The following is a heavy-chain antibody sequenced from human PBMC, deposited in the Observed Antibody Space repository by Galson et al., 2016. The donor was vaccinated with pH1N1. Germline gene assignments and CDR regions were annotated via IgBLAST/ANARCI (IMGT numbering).Heavy chain of an antibody. CDR2: ISPGSTKT. Sequence: SVKVSCKASGYTFTRYGMHWVRQAPGQSLEWMGWISPGSTKTKYSQKFQGRVTVTRDSSATTAYMELSSLPFEDTAVYYCARELMGGTYAADYWSQGTQVTVS. CDR3: ARELMGGTYAADY. V-gene: IGHV1-3*01. CDR1: GYTFTRYG. J-gene: IGHJ4*02. D-gene: IGHD1-26*01.